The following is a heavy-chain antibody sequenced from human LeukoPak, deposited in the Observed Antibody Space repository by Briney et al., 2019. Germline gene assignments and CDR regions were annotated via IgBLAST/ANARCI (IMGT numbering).Heavy chain of an antibody. J-gene: IGHJ4*02. CDR1: GFTFSSYA. Sequence: PGGSLRLSCAASGFTFSSYAMSWVRQAPGKGLERVSAISGSGGSTYYADSVKGRFTISRDNSKNTLYLHMNSLRAEDTAVYYCANPPDGAFDYWGQGTLVTVSS. CDR2: ISGSGGST. CDR3: ANPPDGAFDY. V-gene: IGHV3-23*01.